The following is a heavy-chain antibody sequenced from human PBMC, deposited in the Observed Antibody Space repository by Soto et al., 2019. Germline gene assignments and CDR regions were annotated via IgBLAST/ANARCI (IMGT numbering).Heavy chain of an antibody. CDR2: ISAYNGNT. Sequence: QVQLVQSGAEVKKPGASVKVSCKASGYTFTSYGISWVRQAPGQGLEWMGGISAYNGNTNYAQKRQGRFTMTTDTSTSTAYMELSSLRSDDTAVYYCARGPLDGSTSYPANCYYGMDVWGQGTMVTVSS. CDR3: ARGPLDGSTSYPANCYYGMDV. D-gene: IGHD2-2*01. V-gene: IGHV1-18*04. J-gene: IGHJ6*02. CDR1: GYTFTSYG.